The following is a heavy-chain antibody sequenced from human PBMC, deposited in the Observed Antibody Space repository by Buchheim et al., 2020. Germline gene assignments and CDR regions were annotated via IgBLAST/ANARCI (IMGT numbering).Heavy chain of an antibody. J-gene: IGHJ4*02. CDR1: GGSISSYY. Sequence: QVQLQESGPGLVKPSETLSLTCTVSGGSISSYYWSWIRQPPGKGLEWIGYIYYSGSTNYNPSLKSRVAISADTAKNQFSIKLSSVTAADTAVYYCARHAARYYYDSSGPYYFDYWGQGTL. CDR3: ARHAARYYYDSSGPYYFDY. CDR2: IYYSGST. D-gene: IGHD3-22*01. V-gene: IGHV4-59*08.